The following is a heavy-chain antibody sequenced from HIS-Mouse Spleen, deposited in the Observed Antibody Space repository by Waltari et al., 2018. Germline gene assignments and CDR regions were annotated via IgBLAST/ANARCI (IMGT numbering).Heavy chain of an antibody. CDR3: SSHHIAALDY. V-gene: IGHV3-30-3*01. J-gene: IGHJ4*02. D-gene: IGHD6-6*01. CDR2: ISYDESNK. Sequence: QVQLVESGGGVVQPGRSLRLSCAASGFTFSSYAMHWVRQAPGKVLEWLAVISYDESNKAYADSVNGRFTISRNNSKNTLYLQMNSLRAEDTAVYYCSSHHIAALDYWGQGTLVTVSS. CDR1: GFTFSSYA.